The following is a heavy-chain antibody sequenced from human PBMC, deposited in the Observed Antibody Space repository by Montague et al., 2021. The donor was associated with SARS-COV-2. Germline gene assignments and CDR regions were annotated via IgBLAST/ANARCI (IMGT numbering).Heavy chain of an antibody. CDR2: IHHTGSS. CDR3: ARDGFYYDSSGEYLETGGFDN. D-gene: IGHD3-22*01. Sequence: SETLSLTCTVSGGSISNYYWSWIRQSPGKRLEWIGYIHHTGSSNYSPSLKSRVTISLGTSRNQFSLKLSSVTAADPAVYYCARDGFYYDSSGEYLETGGFDNWGQGTLVTVSS. J-gene: IGHJ4*02. V-gene: IGHV4-59*01. CDR1: GGSISNYY.